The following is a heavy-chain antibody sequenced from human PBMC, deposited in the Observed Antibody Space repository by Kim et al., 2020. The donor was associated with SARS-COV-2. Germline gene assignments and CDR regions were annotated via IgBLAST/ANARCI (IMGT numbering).Heavy chain of an antibody. D-gene: IGHD3-3*01. CDR2: IYYSGST. J-gene: IGHJ4*02. CDR1: GGSISSSSYY. V-gene: IGHV4-39*01. Sequence: TETLSLTCTVSGGSISSSSYYWGWIRQPPGKGLEWIGSIYYSGSTYYNPSLKSRVTISVDTSKNQFSLKLSSVTAADTAVYYCARQGLYYDFWSGYPSHDYWGQGTLVTVSS. CDR3: ARQGLYYDFWSGYPSHDY.